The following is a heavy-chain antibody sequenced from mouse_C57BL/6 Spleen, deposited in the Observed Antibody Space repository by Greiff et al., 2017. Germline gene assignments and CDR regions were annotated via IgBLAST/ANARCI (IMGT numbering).Heavy chain of an antibody. CDR1: GYTFTDYE. D-gene: IGHD2-1*01. CDR3: TRSSYGRAWFAY. J-gene: IGHJ3*01. CDR2: IDPETGGT. V-gene: IGHV1-15*01. Sequence: QVQLQQSGAELVRPGASVTLSCKASGYTFTDYEMHWVKQTPVHGLEWIGAIDPETGGTAYNQKFKGKAILTADKSSSTAYMELRSLTSEDSAVYYCTRSSYGRAWFAYWGQGTLVTVSA.